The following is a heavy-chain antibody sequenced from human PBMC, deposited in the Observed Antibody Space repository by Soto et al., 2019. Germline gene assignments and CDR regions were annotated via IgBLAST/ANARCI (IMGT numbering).Heavy chain of an antibody. D-gene: IGHD3-22*01. CDR2: IYHSGST. Sequence: QVQLQESGPGLVKPSGTLSLTCAVSGGSISSSNWWRWVRQPPGKGLEWIGEIYHSGSTNYNPSLKSRVTISVDKSKNQFSLKLSSVTAADTAVYYCARGHLYYYDSSGCYFDYWGQGTLVTVSS. V-gene: IGHV4-4*02. CDR3: ARGHLYYYDSSGCYFDY. CDR1: GGSISSSNW. J-gene: IGHJ4*02.